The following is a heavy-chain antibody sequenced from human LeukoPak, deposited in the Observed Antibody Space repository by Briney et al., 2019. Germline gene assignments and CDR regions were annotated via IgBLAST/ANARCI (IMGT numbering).Heavy chain of an antibody. J-gene: IGHJ6*02. CDR1: GGSISSGGYS. Sequence: SETLSLTCAVSGGSISSGGYSWSWIRQPPGKGLEWIGSMYYSGTTNNDPSFKSRVTISLDTSKNEFSLRLKSLTAADTAVYYCAGQVGARIRYYYTSGLDVWGQGTTVAVPS. V-gene: IGHV4-61*08. CDR3: AGQVGARIRYYYTSGLDV. CDR2: MYYSGTT. D-gene: IGHD1-26*01.